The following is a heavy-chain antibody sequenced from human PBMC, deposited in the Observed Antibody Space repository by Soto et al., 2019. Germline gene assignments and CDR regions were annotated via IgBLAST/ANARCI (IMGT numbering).Heavy chain of an antibody. Sequence: LSLTCAVSGGSISTSSWWNNWWSWVRQPPGKGLEWIGEVYHSGSTNYNPSLKSRVTISVDKSKNQFSLELTSVTAADTAVYYCARKVAWFGEQGPIDYWGQGTLVTVSS. V-gene: IGHV4-4*02. J-gene: IGHJ4*02. CDR2: VYHSGST. CDR3: ARKVAWFGEQGPIDY. CDR1: GGSISTSSWWNNW. D-gene: IGHD3-10*01.